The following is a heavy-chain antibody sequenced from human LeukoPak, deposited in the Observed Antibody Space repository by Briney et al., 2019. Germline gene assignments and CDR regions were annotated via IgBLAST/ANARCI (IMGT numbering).Heavy chain of an antibody. D-gene: IGHD3-10*01. J-gene: IGHJ3*02. CDR1: GGSISSYY. CDR3: ARFTGRSYGAFDI. CDR2: IYYSGST. Sequence: PSETLSLTCTVSGGSISSYYWSWIRQPPGKGLEWIGYIYYSGSTNYNPSLKSRVTISVDTSKNQFSLKLSSVTAADTAVYYCARFTGRSYGAFDIWGQGTMVTVSS. V-gene: IGHV4-59*01.